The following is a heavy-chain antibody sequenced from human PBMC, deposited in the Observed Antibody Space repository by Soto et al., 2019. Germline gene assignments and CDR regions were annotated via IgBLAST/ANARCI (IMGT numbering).Heavy chain of an antibody. CDR1: GFTFSSYA. Sequence: GGSLRLSXAASGFTFSSYAMSWVRQAPGKGLEWVSAISGSGGSTYYADSVKGRFTISRDNSKNTLYLQMNSLRAEDTAVYYCAKDPRCSSASCPINYYYYGMDVWGQGTTVTVSS. D-gene: IGHD2-2*01. V-gene: IGHV3-23*01. CDR3: AKDPRCSSASCPINYYYYGMDV. CDR2: ISGSGGST. J-gene: IGHJ6*02.